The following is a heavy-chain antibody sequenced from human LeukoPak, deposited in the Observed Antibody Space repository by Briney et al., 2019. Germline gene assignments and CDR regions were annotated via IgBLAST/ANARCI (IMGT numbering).Heavy chain of an antibody. Sequence: SVTLSFNASGGSFSSYAISWVRLPPGPGLEWMGGIIPIFGTANYAQKVQGRVTITADESTGTAYMELSSLRSKDTAVYYCARDPSTVSTGFDYWGQGTLVTVSS. CDR3: ARDPSTVSTGFDY. J-gene: IGHJ4*02. CDR2: IIPIFGTA. CDR1: GGSFSSYA. V-gene: IGHV1-69*01. D-gene: IGHD4-17*01.